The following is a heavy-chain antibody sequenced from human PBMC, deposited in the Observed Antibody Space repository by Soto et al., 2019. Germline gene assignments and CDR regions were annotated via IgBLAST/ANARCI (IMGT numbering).Heavy chain of an antibody. D-gene: IGHD1-7*01. CDR3: ARAAVITGTNIHLEVFDY. Sequence: ASLKVYRKTSGYTFTIYLMHRVRLAPGQGLEWMGIINPSGGSTSYAQKFQGRVTMTRDTSTSTVYMELSSLRSEDTAVYYCARAAVITGTNIHLEVFDYWGQGILVTVSS. CDR2: INPSGGST. CDR1: GYTFTIYL. V-gene: IGHV1-46*01. J-gene: IGHJ4*02.